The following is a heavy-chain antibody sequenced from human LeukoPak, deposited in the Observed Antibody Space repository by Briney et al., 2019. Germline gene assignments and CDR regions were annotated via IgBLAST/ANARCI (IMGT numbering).Heavy chain of an antibody. J-gene: IGHJ5*02. CDR3: ARRRVETQTTDP. CDR1: GGSLSSGDYY. Sequence: PSETLSLTCTVSGGSLSSGDYYWSWIRQPPGKALEWIGYIYYSGSTYYNPSLKSRVTISVDTSKNQFSLKLSSVTAADTAVYYCARRRVETQTTDPWGQGTLVTVSS. D-gene: IGHD1-7*01. CDR2: IYYSGST. V-gene: IGHV4-30-4*08.